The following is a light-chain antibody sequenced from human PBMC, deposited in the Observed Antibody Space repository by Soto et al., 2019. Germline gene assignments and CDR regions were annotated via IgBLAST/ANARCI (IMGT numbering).Light chain of an antibody. V-gene: IGKV3-20*01. Sequence: ETVLTQSPGTLSLSPGERATLSCRASQNLNSNFLAWYQQKPGQAPRLLIYGVSNRATDIPDRFSGSGSGTDFTLTISRLEPEDFAVYYCQQYGSSPPFTFGPGTKVDI. CDR2: GVS. CDR3: QQYGSSPPFT. J-gene: IGKJ3*01. CDR1: QNLNSNF.